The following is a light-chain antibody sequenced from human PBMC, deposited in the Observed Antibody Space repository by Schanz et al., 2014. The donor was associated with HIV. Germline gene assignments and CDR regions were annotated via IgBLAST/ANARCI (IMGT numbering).Light chain of an antibody. CDR3: QQYNSYPLT. V-gene: IGKV1-5*03. Sequence: DIQMTQSPSTLSASVGDRVTITCRASQSIGSWLAWYQQRPGEAPKLLIYKTSGLESGVPSRFSGSGSGTEFTLTISSLQPDDFATYYCQQYNSYPLTFGGGTKVEVK. J-gene: IGKJ4*01. CDR2: KTS. CDR1: QSIGSW.